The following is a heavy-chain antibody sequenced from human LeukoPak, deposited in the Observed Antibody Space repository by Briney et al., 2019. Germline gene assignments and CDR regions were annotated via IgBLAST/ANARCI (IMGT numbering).Heavy chain of an antibody. V-gene: IGHV3-74*03. CDR2: ISSDGSVT. CDR1: GFTFSSYW. J-gene: IGHJ4*02. CDR3: VRGSLRLPRSTPDY. D-gene: IGHD2-21*02. Sequence: GGSLRLSCAASGFTFSSYWMHWVRQDPGKGLVWVSYISSDGSVTKYADSVKGRFTISRDNAVNTLYLQMSSLRVEDTAVYYCVRGSLRLPRSTPDYWGQGTLVTVSS.